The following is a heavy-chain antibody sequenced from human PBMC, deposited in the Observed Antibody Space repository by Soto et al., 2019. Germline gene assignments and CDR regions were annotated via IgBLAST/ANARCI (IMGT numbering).Heavy chain of an antibody. D-gene: IGHD3-9*01. V-gene: IGHV1-18*01. J-gene: IGHJ4*02. CDR1: GYTFTSYA. CDR3: ARSDQYFDWLPQSPYYFDY. CDR2: ISGYNGNT. Sequence: QVQLVQSGAEVKKPGASVKVSCKASGYTFTSYAISWVRQAPGQGLEWMGWISGYNGNTNYAQKLQGRVTMTTDTSTSTAYMELRSLRSDDTAVYFCARSDQYFDWLPQSPYYFDYWGQGTLVTVSS.